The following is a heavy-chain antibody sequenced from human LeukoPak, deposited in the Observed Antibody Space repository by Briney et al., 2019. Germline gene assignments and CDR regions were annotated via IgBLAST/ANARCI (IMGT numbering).Heavy chain of an antibody. V-gene: IGHV1-2*02. J-gene: IGHJ6*03. CDR3: ARGADSGYGYMDV. CDR1: GGTFSSYA. CDR2: INPNSGGT. D-gene: IGHD5-12*01. Sequence: GASVKVSCKASGGTFSSYAISWVRQAPGQGLEWMGWINPNSGGTNYAQKFQGRVTMTRDTSISTAYMELSRLRSDDTAVYYCARGADSGYGYMDVWGKGTTVTVSS.